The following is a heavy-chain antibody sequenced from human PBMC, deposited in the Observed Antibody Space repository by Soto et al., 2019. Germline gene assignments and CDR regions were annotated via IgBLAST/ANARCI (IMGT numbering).Heavy chain of an antibody. J-gene: IGHJ4*02. CDR3: AREAGYHGTIGQQLPEC. Sequence: QVQLVESGGGIVQPGGSLGLSCAASGFTFNNYGMHWVRQAPGKGVEWVAGIWHDGSNKYYTDSVKGRFTISRDNSKNVVYLQMKSLRAEDTAVYHCAREAGYHGTIGQQLPECWGQAIRVTVSS. CDR2: IWHDGSNK. CDR1: GFTFNNYG. V-gene: IGHV3-33*01. D-gene: IGHD6-13*01.